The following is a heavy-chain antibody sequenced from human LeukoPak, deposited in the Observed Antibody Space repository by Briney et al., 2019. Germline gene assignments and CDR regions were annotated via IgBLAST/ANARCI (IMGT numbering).Heavy chain of an antibody. CDR2: ISCSGST. CDR3: ARLSTYYYYAMDV. D-gene: IGHD2-2*01. V-gene: IGHV4-59*08. Sequence: NPSETLSLTCTVSGGSISNYYWSWIRQPPGKGLEWIGYISCSGSTNYNPSLKSRVTISVDMSKNQFSLKLSSVTAADTAVYYCARLSTYYYYAMDVWGQGTTVTVSS. J-gene: IGHJ6*02. CDR1: GGSISNYY.